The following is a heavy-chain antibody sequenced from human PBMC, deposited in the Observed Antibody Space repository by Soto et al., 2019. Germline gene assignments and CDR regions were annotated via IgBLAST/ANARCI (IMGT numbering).Heavy chain of an antibody. CDR2: IIPIFGTA. J-gene: IGHJ6*02. CDR1: GGTFSSYA. D-gene: IGHD3-10*01. CDR3: VRASWNYYYYGMDI. V-gene: IGHV1-69*13. Sequence: GASVKVSCKASGGTFSSYAISWVRQAPGQGLEWMGGIIPIFGTANYAQKFQGRVTITADESTSTAYMELNSLKTEDTAVYYCVRASWNYYYYGMDIWGQGTTVTVSS.